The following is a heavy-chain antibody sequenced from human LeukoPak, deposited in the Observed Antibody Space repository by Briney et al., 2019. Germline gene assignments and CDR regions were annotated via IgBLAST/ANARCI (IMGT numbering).Heavy chain of an antibody. J-gene: IGHJ4*02. D-gene: IGHD3-3*01. CDR3: ARGYSYDFWSGYREYYFDY. CDR2: IIPIFGTA. Sequence: SVKVSCKASGGTFSSYAISWVRQAPGQGLEWMGGIIPIFGTANYAQKFQGRVTITADESTSTAYMELSSLRSEDTAVYYCARGYSYDFWSGYREYYFDYWGQGTLVTVSS. V-gene: IGHV1-69*13. CDR1: GGTFSSYA.